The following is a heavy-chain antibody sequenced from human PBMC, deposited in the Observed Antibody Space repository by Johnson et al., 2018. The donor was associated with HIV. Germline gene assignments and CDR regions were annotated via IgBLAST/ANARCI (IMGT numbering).Heavy chain of an antibody. CDR1: GFTFDNYG. Sequence: VQLVESGGGVVRPGGSLRLSCAASGFTFDNYGMNWVRQAPGKGLEWVSGINWNGNTIGYADSVKGRFTISRDNSKNTLYLQMNSLRVEDTAVYYCVRDVGPLDIWGQGTLVTVS. V-gene: IGHV3-20*04. J-gene: IGHJ3*02. CDR2: INWNGNTI. CDR3: VRDVGPLDI.